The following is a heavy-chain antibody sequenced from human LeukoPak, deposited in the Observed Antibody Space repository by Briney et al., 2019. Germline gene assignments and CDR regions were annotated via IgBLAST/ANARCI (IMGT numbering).Heavy chain of an antibody. V-gene: IGHV1-69*13. CDR1: GGTFSSYA. CDR3: ARRVLRRGYRGYGGLDY. CDR2: IIPIFGTA. D-gene: IGHD5-12*01. J-gene: IGHJ4*02. Sequence: SVKVSCKASGGTFSSYAISWVRQAPGQRLEWMGGIIPIFGTANYAQKFQGRVTITADESTSTAYMELSSLRSEDTAVYYCARRVLRRGYRGYGGLDYWGQGTLVTVSS.